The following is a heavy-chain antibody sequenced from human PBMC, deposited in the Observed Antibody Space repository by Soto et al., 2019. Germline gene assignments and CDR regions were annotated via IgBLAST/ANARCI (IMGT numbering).Heavy chain of an antibody. CDR1: GFTFSSYT. Sequence: SLRLSCTASGFTFSSYTMSWVRQAPGKGLEWVSSISGSGSTTFYADSVKGRFTISRDNSKNTLYLQMNSMRAEDTAVYYCAKDRVVVIAATKSYFDNWGQGTLVTVS. CDR3: AKDRVVVIAATKSYFDN. CDR2: ISGSGSTT. J-gene: IGHJ4*03. D-gene: IGHD2-15*01. V-gene: IGHV3-23*01.